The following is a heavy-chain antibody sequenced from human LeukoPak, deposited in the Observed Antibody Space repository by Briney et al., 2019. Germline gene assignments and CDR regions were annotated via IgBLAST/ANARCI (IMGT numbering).Heavy chain of an antibody. CDR3: ARLKWSYYFDY. CDR1: GGSISSSSYY. D-gene: IGHD2-15*01. CDR2: IYYSGST. Sequence: PSETLSLTCTVSGGSISSSSYYWGWIRQPPGKGLVWIGSIYYSGSTYYNPSLKSRVTISVDTSKNQFSLKLSSVTAADTAVYYCARLKWSYYFDYWGQGTLVTVSS. V-gene: IGHV4-39*01. J-gene: IGHJ4*02.